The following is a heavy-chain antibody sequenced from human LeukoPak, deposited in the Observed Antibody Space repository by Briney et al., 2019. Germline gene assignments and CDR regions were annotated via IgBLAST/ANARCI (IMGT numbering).Heavy chain of an antibody. J-gene: IGHJ1*01. CDR2: ISSSSSTI. V-gene: IGHV3-48*01. CDR3: ARDRDGRYFQH. CDR1: GFTFTKYW. D-gene: IGHD5-24*01. Sequence: GDSLRLSCAASGFTFTKYWMTWVRQAPGKGLEWVSYISSSSSTIYYADSVKGRFTISRDNAKNSLYLQMNSLRAEDTAVYYCARDRDGRYFQHWGQGTLVTVSS.